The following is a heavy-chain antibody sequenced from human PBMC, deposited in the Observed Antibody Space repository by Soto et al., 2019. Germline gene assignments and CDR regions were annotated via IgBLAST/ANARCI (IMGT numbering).Heavy chain of an antibody. D-gene: IGHD5-18*01. CDR1: GGTFSSYA. V-gene: IGHV1-69*06. CDR2: IIPIIGTA. J-gene: IGHJ4*02. Sequence: QVQLVQSGAEVKKPGSSVKVSCKASGGTFSSYAISWVRQAPGQGLEWMGGIIPIIGTANYAQKFQGRVTITADKSTSTAYMELSSLRSEDTAVYYCARGAMVGPPLGWRLYYFDYWGQGTLVTVSS. CDR3: ARGAMVGPPLGWRLYYFDY.